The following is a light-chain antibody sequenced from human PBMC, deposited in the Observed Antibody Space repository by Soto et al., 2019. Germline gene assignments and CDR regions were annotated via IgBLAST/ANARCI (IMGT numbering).Light chain of an antibody. Sequence: QSVLTQPPSASGTPGQRVTISCSGSSTNIGSDTVNWYQQVPGTTPKLLIYSSNLRPSGVPDRFSGSKSGTSASLAISGLQSEDEADYCCAAWDDSLSGVVFGRGTKLTVL. V-gene: IGLV1-44*01. CDR1: STNIGSDT. CDR3: AAWDDSLSGVV. CDR2: SSN. J-gene: IGLJ2*01.